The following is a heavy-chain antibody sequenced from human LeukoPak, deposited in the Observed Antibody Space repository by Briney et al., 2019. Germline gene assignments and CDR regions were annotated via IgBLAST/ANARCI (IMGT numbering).Heavy chain of an antibody. V-gene: IGHV3-74*01. J-gene: IGHJ4*02. CDR3: ARERYGMAVDT. Sequence: GGSLRLSCAVSGFPFSNYCIRWVREAPGKGLEWVSHINNNGRSITYADSVKRRFTISRDHAKHTSYLQKNRMSAEDTAFYFCARERYGMAVDTWGQETQLTVSS. D-gene: IGHD6-19*01. CDR2: INNNGRSI. CDR1: GFPFSNYC.